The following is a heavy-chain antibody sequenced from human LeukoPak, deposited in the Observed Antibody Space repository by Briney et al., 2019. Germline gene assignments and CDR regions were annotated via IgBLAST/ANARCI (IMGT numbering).Heavy chain of an antibody. CDR3: AAQELYSSSPPFDY. D-gene: IGHD6-6*01. CDR2: ISGSGGST. V-gene: IGHV3-23*01. CDR1: GLTFSSYA. J-gene: IGHJ4*02. Sequence: PGGSLRLSCAASGLTFSSYAMSWVRQAPGKGLEWVSAISGSGGSTYYADSVKGRFTISRDNSKNTLYLQMNSLRAEDTAVYYCAAQELYSSSPPFDYWGQGTLVTVSS.